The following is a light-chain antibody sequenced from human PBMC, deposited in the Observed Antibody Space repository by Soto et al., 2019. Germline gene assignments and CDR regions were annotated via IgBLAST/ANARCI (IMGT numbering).Light chain of an antibody. CDR3: SSYTTTNTLYV. J-gene: IGLJ1*01. Sequence: QSALTQPASVSGSPGQSITIPCTGTNSDVGGYNYVSWYQHHPGKAPKLMIYEVFNRPSGVSSRFSGSKSGSTASLTISGLQAEDEADYYCSSYTTTNTLYVFGTGTKRTVL. CDR2: EVF. V-gene: IGLV2-14*01. CDR1: NSDVGGYNY.